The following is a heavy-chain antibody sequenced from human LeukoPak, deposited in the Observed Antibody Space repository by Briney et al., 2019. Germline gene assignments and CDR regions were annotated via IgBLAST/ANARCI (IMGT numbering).Heavy chain of an antibody. Sequence: SVKVSCKASGGTFSSYAISWVRQAPGQGLEWMGGIIPIFGTANYAQKFQGRVTITADESTSTAYMELSSLRSEDTAVYYCAREGDIVVVPAAHIRMDDAFDIWGQGTMVTVSS. V-gene: IGHV1-69*01. CDR3: AREGDIVVVPAAHIRMDDAFDI. J-gene: IGHJ3*02. CDR1: GGTFSSYA. D-gene: IGHD2-2*01. CDR2: IIPIFGTA.